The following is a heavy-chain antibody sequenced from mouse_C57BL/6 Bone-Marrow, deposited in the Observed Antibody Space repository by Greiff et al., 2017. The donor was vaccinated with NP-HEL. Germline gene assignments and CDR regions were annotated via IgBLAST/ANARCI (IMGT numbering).Heavy chain of an antibody. V-gene: IGHV5-4*03. CDR1: GFTFSSYA. D-gene: IGHD4-1*01. Sequence: EVMLVESGGGLVKPGGSLKLSCAASGFTFSSYAMPWVRQTPEKRLEWVATISDGGSYTYYPDNVKGRFTISRDNAKNNLYLQKSHLKSEDTAIYYCARVTNWDGFAYWGQGTLVTVSA. J-gene: IGHJ3*01. CDR3: ARVTNWDGFAY. CDR2: ISDGGSYT.